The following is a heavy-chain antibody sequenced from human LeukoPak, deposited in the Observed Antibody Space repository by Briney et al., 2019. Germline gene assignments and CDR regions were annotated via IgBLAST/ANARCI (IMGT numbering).Heavy chain of an antibody. J-gene: IGHJ4*02. CDR1: GFIVSQNY. Sequence: GGSLRLSCAASGFIVSQNYMSWVRQAPGKGLEWVSVIFRGDDTNYVDSVKGRFTIFRDNSKNTLYLQMNSLRAEDTAVYYCARRAGAYSHPYDYWGQGTLVTVSS. V-gene: IGHV3-66*04. CDR3: ARRAGAYSHPYDY. D-gene: IGHD4/OR15-4a*01. CDR2: IFRGDDT.